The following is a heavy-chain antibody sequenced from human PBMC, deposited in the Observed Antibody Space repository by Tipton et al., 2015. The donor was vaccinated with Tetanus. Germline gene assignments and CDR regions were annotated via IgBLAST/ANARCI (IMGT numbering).Heavy chain of an antibody. D-gene: IGHD2-2*01. CDR2: ICYSGST. V-gene: IGHV4-30-4*01. CDR3: AKSDRVTRTSWYFHD. Sequence: TLSLTCTVSGGSISNSNFYWSWIRQPPGKGLEWIGYICYSGSTYYNPSLKGRVTVSLDTSKNQFSLRLTSVTDADTAVYYCAKSDRVTRTSWYFHDWGQGTLVTVSS. CDR1: GGSISNSNFY. J-gene: IGHJ4*02.